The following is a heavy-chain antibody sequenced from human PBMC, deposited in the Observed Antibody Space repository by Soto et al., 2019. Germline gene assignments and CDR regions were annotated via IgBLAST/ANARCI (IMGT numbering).Heavy chain of an antibody. V-gene: IGHV4-30-2*01. Sequence: TLSLTCTVSGGSISSGDYSWSWIRQPPGKGLEWIGYIYHSGSTYYNPSLKSRVTISVDRSKNQFSLKLSSVTAADTAVYYCARDKITGLFDYWGQGTLVTVSS. J-gene: IGHJ4*02. CDR3: ARDKITGLFDY. CDR1: GGSISSGDYS. CDR2: IYHSGST. D-gene: IGHD2-8*02.